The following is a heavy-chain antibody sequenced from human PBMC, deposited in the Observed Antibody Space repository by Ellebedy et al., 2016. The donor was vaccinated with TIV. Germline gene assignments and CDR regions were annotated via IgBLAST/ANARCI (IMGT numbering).Heavy chain of an antibody. CDR2: ISYDGSNK. V-gene: IGHV3-30-3*01. Sequence: GESLKISXAASGFTFSSYAMHWVRQAPGKGLEWVAVISYDGSNKYYADSVKGRFTISRDNSKNTLYLQMNSLRAEDTAVYYCARAAYYYGSGPYGMDGWGQGTTVTV. D-gene: IGHD3-10*01. CDR1: GFTFSSYA. J-gene: IGHJ6*02. CDR3: ARAAYYYGSGPYGMDG.